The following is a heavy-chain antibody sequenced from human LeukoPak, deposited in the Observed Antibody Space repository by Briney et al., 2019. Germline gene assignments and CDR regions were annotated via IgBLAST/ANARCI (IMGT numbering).Heavy chain of an antibody. D-gene: IGHD3-3*01. V-gene: IGHV4-39*01. Sequence: PSETLTLTCTVSGVTISSSSYYWVWIRQPPGKELDWIGSIYYSGRNYYNPAIKSRVTISVDTSKNQFSLRLSSVTAADTAVYYCARHKGNDFWSGYTYCYYYMDVWGKGTTVTVSS. CDR2: IYYSGRN. J-gene: IGHJ6*03. CDR1: GVTISSSSYY. CDR3: ARHKGNDFWSGYTYCYYYMDV.